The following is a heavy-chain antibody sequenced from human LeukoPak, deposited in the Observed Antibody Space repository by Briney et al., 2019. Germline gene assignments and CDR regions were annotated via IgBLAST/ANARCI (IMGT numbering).Heavy chain of an antibody. CDR1: GYTFSTYY. Sequence: ASVKVSCKTSGYTFSTYYMHWVRQAPGQGLEWMGIINPSGGTTNYAQKFQGRVTMTRDTSTTTLYMELSSLRSEDTAVYYCARGRPGSGSSFDYWGRGTLVTVSS. CDR2: INPSGGTT. D-gene: IGHD6-19*01. CDR3: ARGRPGSGSSFDY. V-gene: IGHV1-46*01. J-gene: IGHJ4*02.